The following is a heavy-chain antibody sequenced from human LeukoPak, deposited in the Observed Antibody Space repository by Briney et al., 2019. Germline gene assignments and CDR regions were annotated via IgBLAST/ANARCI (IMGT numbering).Heavy chain of an antibody. CDR1: GFTFSSYG. CDR3: ARELYDYVWGGYRAHDAFDI. D-gene: IGHD3-16*02. Sequence: PGGSLRLSCAASGFTFSSYGMHWVRQAPGKGLEWVAVIWYDGSNKYYADSVKGRFTISRDNSKNTLYLQMNSLRAEDTAVYYCARELYDYVWGGYRAHDAFDIWGQGTMVTVSS. CDR2: IWYDGSNK. V-gene: IGHV3-33*01. J-gene: IGHJ3*02.